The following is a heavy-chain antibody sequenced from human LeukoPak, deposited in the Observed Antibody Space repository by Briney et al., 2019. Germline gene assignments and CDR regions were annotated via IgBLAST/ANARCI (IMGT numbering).Heavy chain of an antibody. CDR1: GFTFSSYS. Sequence: GGSLRLSCAASGFTFSSYSMNWVRQAPGKGLEWVLSISSSSSYIYYADSVKGRFTISRDNAKNSLYLQMNSLRAEDTAVYYCARTDLGWYYYGMDVWGQGTTVTVSS. V-gene: IGHV3-21*01. CDR3: ARTDLGWYYYGMDV. D-gene: IGHD5-24*01. J-gene: IGHJ6*02. CDR2: ISSSSSYI.